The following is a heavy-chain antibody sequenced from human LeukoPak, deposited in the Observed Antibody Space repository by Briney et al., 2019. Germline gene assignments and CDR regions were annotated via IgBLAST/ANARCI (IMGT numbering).Heavy chain of an antibody. CDR1: GGSISSYY. CDR3: ARAYCSGGSCYSGFDY. Sequence: PSETLSLTCTVSGGSISSYYWSWIRQPAGKGLDWIGRIYSSGSTNYNPSLKSRVTMSVDTSKNQFSLKLSSVTAADTAVYYCARAYCSGGSCYSGFDYWGQGTLVTVSS. D-gene: IGHD2-15*01. CDR2: IYSSGST. J-gene: IGHJ4*02. V-gene: IGHV4-4*07.